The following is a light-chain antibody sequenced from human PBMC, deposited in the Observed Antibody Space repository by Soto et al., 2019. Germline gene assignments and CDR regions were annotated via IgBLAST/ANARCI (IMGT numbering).Light chain of an antibody. CDR3: QQYSSSSPT. CDR2: GAS. Sequence: DIQMTQSPSTLSASVGERVTITCRASQSISSWLAWYQQKPGKAPKLLIYGASSLESGVPSRFSGSGSVTECTLTIDSLQPDDFATYYCQQYSSSSPTFGQGTKLEI. V-gene: IGKV1-5*01. CDR1: QSISSW. J-gene: IGKJ2*01.